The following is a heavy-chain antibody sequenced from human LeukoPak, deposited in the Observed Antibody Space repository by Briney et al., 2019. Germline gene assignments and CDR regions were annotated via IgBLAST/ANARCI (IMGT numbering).Heavy chain of an antibody. CDR1: GFTFSGSA. J-gene: IGHJ6*03. CDR3: TRQLYDTLNYYYYYMDV. D-gene: IGHD5/OR15-5a*01. V-gene: IGHV3-73*01. Sequence: GGSVKVSCAASGFTFSGSAMHWVRQASGKGLEWVGRIKSKANSYATAYDASVKGRFTISRDDSKNTAYLQMNSLKTEDTAVYYCTRQLYDTLNYYYYYMDVWGKGTPVTVSS. CDR2: IKSKANSYAT.